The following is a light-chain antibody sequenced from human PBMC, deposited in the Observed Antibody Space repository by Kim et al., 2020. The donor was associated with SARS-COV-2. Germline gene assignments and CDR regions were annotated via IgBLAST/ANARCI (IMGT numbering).Light chain of an antibody. J-gene: IGKJ3*01. Sequence: ASVGDRVTITCRASQSISSWLAWYQQKPGKAPKLLIYKASSLESGVPSRFSGSGSGTEFTLTISSLQPDDFATYYCQQYNSYLFTFGPGTKVDIK. V-gene: IGKV1-5*03. CDR3: QQYNSYLFT. CDR2: KAS. CDR1: QSISSW.